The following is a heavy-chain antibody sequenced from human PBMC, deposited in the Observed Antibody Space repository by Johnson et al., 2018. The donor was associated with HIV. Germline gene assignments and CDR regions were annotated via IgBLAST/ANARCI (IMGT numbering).Heavy chain of an antibody. CDR1: GFTLSNYG. Sequence: QMLLVESGGGVVQPGRSLRLSCAASGFTLSNYGIHWVRQAPGTGLEWAALISYDGSNTYDADSVRGRFTLSRDNPKNTVYLQMNSLRAEDTAVYYCAKDQYRKLTTVAGIWGQGTMVTVSS. J-gene: IGHJ3*02. D-gene: IGHD4-17*01. CDR2: ISYDGSNT. CDR3: AKDQYRKLTTVAGI. V-gene: IGHV3-30*18.